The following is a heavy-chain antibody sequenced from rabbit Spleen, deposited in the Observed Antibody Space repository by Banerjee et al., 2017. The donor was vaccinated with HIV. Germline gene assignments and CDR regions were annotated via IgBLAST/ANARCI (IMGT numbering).Heavy chain of an antibody. CDR1: GVSFSSSSY. CDR3: ARGSAAMTMVITGYCLSL. D-gene: IGHD2-1*01. CDR2: IDTNDGDT. V-gene: IGHV1S40*01. Sequence: EESGGDLVKPGASLTLTCTASGVSFSSSSYMCWVRQAPGKGLEWIACIDTNDGDTDYANWPKGRFTISKTSSTTVTLQMTSLTAADTATYFCARGSAAMTMVITGYCLSLWGPGTLVTVS. J-gene: IGHJ4*01.